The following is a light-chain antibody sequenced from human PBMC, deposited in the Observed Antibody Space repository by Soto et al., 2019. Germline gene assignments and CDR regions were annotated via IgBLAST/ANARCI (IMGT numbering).Light chain of an antibody. CDR1: QSVSSSY. CDR3: QQYSSSPSIT. J-gene: IGKJ5*01. V-gene: IGKV3-20*01. CDR2: GAS. Sequence: EIVLTQSPGTLSLSPGERVTLSCRASQSVSSSYFAWYQQKPGQPPRLLIYGASSRATGIPDRFSGSGSGTDFTLTISRLEPEDFAVYYCQQYSSSPSITFGQGTRLENK.